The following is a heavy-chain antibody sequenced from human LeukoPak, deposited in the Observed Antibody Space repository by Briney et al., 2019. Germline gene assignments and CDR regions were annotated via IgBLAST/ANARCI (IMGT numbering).Heavy chain of an antibody. V-gene: IGHV3-7*01. CDR3: ARFASHYDSSGYYYHYYYYMDV. CDR2: IKQDGSEK. J-gene: IGHJ6*03. D-gene: IGHD3-22*01. Sequence: GGSLRLSCAASGFTFSSYWMSWVRQAPGKGLEWVANIKQDGSEKYYVDSVKGRFTISRDNAKNSLYLQMSSLRAEDTAVYYCARFASHYDSSGYYYHYYYYMDVWGKGTTVTVSS. CDR1: GFTFSSYW.